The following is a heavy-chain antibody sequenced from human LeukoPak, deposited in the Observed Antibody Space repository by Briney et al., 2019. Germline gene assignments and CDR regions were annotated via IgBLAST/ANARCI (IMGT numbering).Heavy chain of an antibody. CDR1: GFNFANHA. J-gene: IGHJ6*02. V-gene: IGHV3-7*03. CDR3: ARGGGLDV. D-gene: IGHD3-16*01. CDR2: INHNGNVN. Sequence: GGSLRLSCAASGFNFANHAMSWVRQAPGKGLEWVASINHNGNVNYYVDSVKGRFTISRDNAKNSLYLQMSNLRAEDTAVYFCARGGGLDVWGQGATVTVSS.